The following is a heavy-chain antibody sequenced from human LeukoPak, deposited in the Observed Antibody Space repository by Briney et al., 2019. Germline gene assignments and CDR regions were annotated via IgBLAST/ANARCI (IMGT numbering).Heavy chain of an antibody. Sequence: SETLSLTCTVSGGSISSYYWSWLRQPAGQGLEWIGRIYTSGCTNYNPSLKSRVTMSVDTSKNQFSLKLSSVTAADTAVYYCARDGYSSGWPFDYWGQGTLVTVSS. V-gene: IGHV4-4*07. CDR3: ARDGYSSGWPFDY. CDR1: GGSISSYY. D-gene: IGHD6-19*01. CDR2: IYTSGCT. J-gene: IGHJ4*02.